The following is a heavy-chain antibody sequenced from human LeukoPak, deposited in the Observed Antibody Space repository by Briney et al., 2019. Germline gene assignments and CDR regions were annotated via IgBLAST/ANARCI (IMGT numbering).Heavy chain of an antibody. Sequence: SETLSLTCAVYGGSFSGYYWSWIRQPPGKGLEWIGEINHSGSTNYNPSLKSRVTISVDTSKNQFSLKLSSLTAADTAVYYCARAGVVPAAMFLRYWGQGTLVTVSS. CDR2: INHSGST. J-gene: IGHJ4*02. V-gene: IGHV4-34*01. D-gene: IGHD2-2*01. CDR3: ARAGVVPAAMFLRY. CDR1: GGSFSGYY.